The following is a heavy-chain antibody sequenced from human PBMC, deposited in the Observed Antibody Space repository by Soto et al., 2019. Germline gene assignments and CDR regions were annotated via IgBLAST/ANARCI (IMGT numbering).Heavy chain of an antibody. J-gene: IGHJ4*02. Sequence: SETLSLTCAVSGYSISSSSWWSWIRQPPGKGLEWIGEIYHSGSTDYNPSLKSRVTISVDKSNNQFSLNLSSVTAADTAVYYCARGDTDPLAYWGQGTLVTVSS. D-gene: IGHD5-18*01. CDR1: GYSISSSSW. V-gene: IGHV4-4*02. CDR2: IYHSGST. CDR3: ARGDTDPLAY.